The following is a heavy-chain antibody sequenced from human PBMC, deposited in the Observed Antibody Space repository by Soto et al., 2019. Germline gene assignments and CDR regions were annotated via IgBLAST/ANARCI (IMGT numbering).Heavy chain of an antibody. CDR3: AKDLGKVGATYFDY. CDR1: GFTFSSYA. Sequence: RLSCAASGFTFSSYAMSCVRQAPGKGLEWVSAISGSGGSTYYADSVKGRFTISRDNSKNTLYLQMNSLRAEDTAVYYCAKDLGKVGATYFDYWGQGTLVTVSS. D-gene: IGHD1-26*01. V-gene: IGHV3-23*01. CDR2: ISGSGGST. J-gene: IGHJ4*02.